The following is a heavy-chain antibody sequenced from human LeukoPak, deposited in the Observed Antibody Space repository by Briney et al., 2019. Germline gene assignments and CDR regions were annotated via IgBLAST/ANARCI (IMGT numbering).Heavy chain of an antibody. V-gene: IGHV1-24*01. CDR1: GYTLTELS. CDR2: FDPEDGET. D-gene: IGHD1-1*01. Sequence: ASVKVSCKVSGYTLTELSMHWVRQAPGKGLEWMGGFDPEDGETIYAQKFQGRVTMTEDTSTDTAYIELSSLRSEDTAVYYCARAFTGYASPREAFDIWGQGTMVTVSS. J-gene: IGHJ3*02. CDR3: ARAFTGYASPREAFDI.